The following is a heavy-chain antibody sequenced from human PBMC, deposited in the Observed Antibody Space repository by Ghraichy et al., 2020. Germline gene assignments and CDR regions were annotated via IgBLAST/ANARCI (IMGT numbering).Heavy chain of an antibody. Sequence: SETLSLTCTVSGDSVSSGSYYWSWIRQPPGKGLEWIGNIYYSGNTNYNPSLKSRVTISIDTSTNQFSLKLSSVTAADTAVYYCARDHCIGGNCYSTYYGVDPWGQGTTVTVPS. CDR1: GDSVSSGSYY. J-gene: IGHJ6*02. CDR3: ARDHCIGGNCYSTYYGVDP. D-gene: IGHD2-15*01. V-gene: IGHV4-61*01. CDR2: IYYSGNT.